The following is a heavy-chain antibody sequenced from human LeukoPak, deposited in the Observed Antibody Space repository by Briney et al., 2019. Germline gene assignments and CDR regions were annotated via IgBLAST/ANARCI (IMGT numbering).Heavy chain of an antibody. Sequence: GGSLRLSCAASGFAFRTFRMSWVRQAPAKGLEWVSHITSSSMDIYYAVSVKYRFTISRDNGKNSLNLQMNSLRAEDTAVYYSARAEVLNFYYEYLEVWGKGTTVTVSS. CDR3: ARAEVLNFYYEYLEV. V-gene: IGHV3-21*01. CDR2: ITSSSMDI. CDR1: GFAFRTFR. J-gene: IGHJ6*03.